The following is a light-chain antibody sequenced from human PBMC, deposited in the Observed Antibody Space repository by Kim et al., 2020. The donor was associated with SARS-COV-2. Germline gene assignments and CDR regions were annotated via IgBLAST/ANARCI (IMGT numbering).Light chain of an antibody. CDR3: SSYAGSNNVV. CDR1: SSDVGGHNY. J-gene: IGLJ2*01. CDR2: DVS. V-gene: IGLV2-8*01. Sequence: GKSVTITCTGTSSDVGGHNYVSWYRQDPGKAPKLMIYDVSKRPSGVPDRFSGAKSGNTASLTVSGLQAEDEADYYCSSYAGSNNVVFGGGTQLTVL.